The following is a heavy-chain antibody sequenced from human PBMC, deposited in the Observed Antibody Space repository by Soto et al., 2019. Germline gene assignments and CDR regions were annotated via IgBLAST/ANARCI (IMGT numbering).Heavy chain of an antibody. Sequence: EESLKISCNGSGDSFTNYWIGWVRQMPGKGLEWMGIIYPGDSDTRYSPSFQGQVTISTDKSISTAYLQWSSLRASDSAMYYCARSRITGSTWTFDYWGQGTLVTVSS. CDR3: ARSRITGSTWTFDY. J-gene: IGHJ4*02. D-gene: IGHD1-20*01. CDR1: GDSFTNYW. CDR2: IYPGDSDT. V-gene: IGHV5-51*01.